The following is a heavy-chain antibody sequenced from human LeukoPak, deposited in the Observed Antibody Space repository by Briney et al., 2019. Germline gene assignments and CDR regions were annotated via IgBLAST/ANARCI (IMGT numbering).Heavy chain of an antibody. Sequence: SETLSLTCTVSGGSISSYYWSWIRQPPGKGLEWIGYIYYSGSTNYNPSLKSRVTISVDTSKNQFSLKLSSVTAADTAAYYCARNLWSQRGEYYFDYWGQGTLVTVSS. CDR3: ARNLWSQRGEYYFDY. CDR2: IYYSGST. CDR1: GGSISSYY. J-gene: IGHJ4*02. V-gene: IGHV4-59*01. D-gene: IGHD3-10*01.